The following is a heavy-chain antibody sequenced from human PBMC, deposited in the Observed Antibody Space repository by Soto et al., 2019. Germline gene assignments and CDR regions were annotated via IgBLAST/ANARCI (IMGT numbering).Heavy chain of an antibody. D-gene: IGHD3-3*01. CDR2: IYTGGST. V-gene: IGHV3-53*01. CDR3: AKVLYYDFSSFYYFGMDV. J-gene: IGHJ6*02. Sequence: GGSLRLSCAASGFTVSSDYMSWVRQAPGKGLEWVSIIYTGGSTYYADSVKGRFTISRDNSKNTLFLQIHSLRAEDTANYHCAKVLYYDFSSFYYFGMDVWGQGTTGTGS. CDR1: GFTVSSDY.